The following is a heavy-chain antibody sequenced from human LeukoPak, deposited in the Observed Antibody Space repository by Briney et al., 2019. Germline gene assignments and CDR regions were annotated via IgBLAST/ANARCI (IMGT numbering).Heavy chain of an antibody. CDR1: GYTFTAYY. Sequence: SVKVSCKASGYTFTAYYMHWVRQAPGQGLEWMGGIIPIFGTANYAQKFQGRVTITADKSTSTAYMELSSLRSEDTAVYYCARSRDGYNQNDYWGQGTLVTVSS. CDR3: ARSRDGYNQNDY. J-gene: IGHJ4*02. CDR2: IIPIFGTA. V-gene: IGHV1-69*06. D-gene: IGHD5-24*01.